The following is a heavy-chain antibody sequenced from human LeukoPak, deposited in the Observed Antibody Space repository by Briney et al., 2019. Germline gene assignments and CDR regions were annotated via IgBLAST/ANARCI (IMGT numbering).Heavy chain of an antibody. CDR2: ISGSGSTS. V-gene: IGHV3-23*01. CDR3: ARGGPYSSSWQSDY. Sequence: GGSLRLSCAAPGFTFSNYAMSWVRQAPGKGLEWVSAISGSGSTSYYVDSVKGRFTISRDTSKNTLYLQMNSLRAKDTAVYYCARGGPYSSSWQSDYSGQGTLVTVSS. D-gene: IGHD6-13*01. CDR1: GFTFSNYA. J-gene: IGHJ4*02.